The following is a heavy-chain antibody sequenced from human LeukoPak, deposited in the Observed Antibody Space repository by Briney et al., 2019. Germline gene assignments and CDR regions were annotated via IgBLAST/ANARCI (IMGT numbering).Heavy chain of an antibody. J-gene: IGHJ6*03. CDR2: IYYSGST. CDR3: TTVERRLVTAMHYYYYMDV. V-gene: IGHV4-59*01. CDR1: GGSISSYY. D-gene: IGHD2-21*02. Sequence: SETLSLTCTVSGGSISSYYWSWIRQPPGKGLEWIGYIYYSGSTNYNPSLKSRVTISVDTSKNQFSLKLSSVTAADTAVYYCTTVERRLVTAMHYYYYMDVWGKGTTVTVSS.